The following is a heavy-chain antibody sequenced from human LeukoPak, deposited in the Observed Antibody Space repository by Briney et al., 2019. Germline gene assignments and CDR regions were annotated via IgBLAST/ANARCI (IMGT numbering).Heavy chain of an antibody. CDR3: ASLITYSYGSGHDY. Sequence: GGSLRLSCAASGFTVSSNYMYWVRQAPGKGLEWVSVIYTGGSTYYADSVKGRFTTSRDSSKNTLYLLMKSLRAEDTAVYYCASLITYSYGSGHDYWGQGTLVTVSS. J-gene: IGHJ4*02. D-gene: IGHD3-10*01. CDR2: IYTGGST. CDR1: GFTVSSNY. V-gene: IGHV3-66*01.